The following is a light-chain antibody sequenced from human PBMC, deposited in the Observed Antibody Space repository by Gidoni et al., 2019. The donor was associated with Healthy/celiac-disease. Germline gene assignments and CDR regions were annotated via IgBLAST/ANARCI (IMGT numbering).Light chain of an antibody. Sequence: QSALTQPASVSGSPGQSITIPCTGTRSDVGGDHYVSWYQQPPGNAPKLMIYDVSTRPSGVSTRVSGSTSANTASLTSSGLQAEDEADYYCSSYTSSSTLVLFGGGPTLTVL. CDR3: SSYTSSSTLVL. CDR1: RSDVGGDHY. CDR2: DVS. V-gene: IGLV2-14*01. J-gene: IGLJ2*01.